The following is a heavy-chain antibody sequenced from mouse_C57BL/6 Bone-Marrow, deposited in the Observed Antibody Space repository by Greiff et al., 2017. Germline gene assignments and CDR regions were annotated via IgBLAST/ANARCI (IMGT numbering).Heavy chain of an antibody. CDR2: IWSDGST. CDR1: GFSLTSYG. J-gene: IGHJ3*01. Sequence: VKLMESGPGLVAPSQSLSITCTVSGFSLTSYGVHWVRQPPGKGLEWLVVIWSDGSTTYNSALKSRLSISKDNSKSQVFLKMNSLQTDDTAMYYCARHGGYYVPFAYWGQGTLVTVSA. V-gene: IGHV2-6-1*01. D-gene: IGHD2-3*01. CDR3: ARHGGYYVPFAY.